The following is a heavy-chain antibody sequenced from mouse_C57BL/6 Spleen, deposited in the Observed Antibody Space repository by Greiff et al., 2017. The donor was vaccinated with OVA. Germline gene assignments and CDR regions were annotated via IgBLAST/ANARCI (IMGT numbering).Heavy chain of an antibody. D-gene: IGHD1-1*01. CDR2: ISGGGGNT. V-gene: IGHV5-9*01. CDR3: ARQSSYDYAMDY. J-gene: IGHJ4*01. CDR1: GFTFSSYT. Sequence: DVMLVESGGGLVKPGGSLKLSCAASGFTFSSYTMSWVRQTPEKRLEWVATISGGGGNTYYPDSVKGRFTISRDNAKNTLYLQMSSLRSEDTALYYCARQSSYDYAMDYWGQGTSVTVSS.